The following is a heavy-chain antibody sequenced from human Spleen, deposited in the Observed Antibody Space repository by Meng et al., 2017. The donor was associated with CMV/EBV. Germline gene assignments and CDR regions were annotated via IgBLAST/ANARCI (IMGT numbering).Heavy chain of an antibody. D-gene: IGHD6-13*01. J-gene: IGHJ4*02. CDR2: IRYDGSNK. CDR3: ARSPYSSSWKYYFDD. V-gene: IGHV3-30*02. Sequence: GGSLRLSCAASGFTFSSYGMHWVRQAPGKGLEWVAFIRYDGSNKYYADSVKGRFTISRDNSKNTLYLQMNSLRAEDTAVYYCARSPYSSSWKYYFDDWGQGTLVTVSS. CDR1: GFTFSSYG.